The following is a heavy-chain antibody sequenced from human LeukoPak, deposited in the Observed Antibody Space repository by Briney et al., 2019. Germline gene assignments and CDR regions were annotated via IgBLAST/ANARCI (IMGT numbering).Heavy chain of an antibody. CDR3: ARGGYCSGGSCYSLYFDL. V-gene: IGHV3-53*01. CDR2: IYSGGST. CDR1: GFTFSTYA. Sequence: GGSLRLSYAASGFTFSTYALSWVRQAPGKGLEWVSVIYSGGSTYYADSVKGRFTISRDNSKNTLYLQMINLRAEDTAVYYCARGGYCSGGSCYSLYFDLWGRGTLVTVSS. D-gene: IGHD2-15*01. J-gene: IGHJ2*01.